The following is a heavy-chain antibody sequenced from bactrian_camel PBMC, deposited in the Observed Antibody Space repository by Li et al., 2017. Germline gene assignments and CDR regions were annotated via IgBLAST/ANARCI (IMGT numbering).Heavy chain of an antibody. V-gene: IGHV3S53*01. CDR1: GNAFNAYA. J-gene: IGHJ4*01. CDR3: AKDGATYREYDY. CDR2: IDSDLKT. Sequence: HVQLVESGGRLVQPGCSLRLSCVATGNAFNAYAMAWFRQAPGKKREGVAAIDSDLKTTYPDSVKGRFTISRDNAKNTLYLQLNSLKTEDTAMYYCAKDGATYREYDYWGQGTQVTVS. D-gene: IGHD6*01.